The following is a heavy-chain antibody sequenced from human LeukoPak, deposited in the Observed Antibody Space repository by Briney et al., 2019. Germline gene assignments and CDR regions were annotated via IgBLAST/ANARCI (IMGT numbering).Heavy chain of an antibody. J-gene: IGHJ6*03. CDR3: ARGYSYGVDYYYYYMDV. Sequence: SEILSLTCTVSGGSISSYYWSWIRQPPGKGLEWIGYIYYSGSTNYNPSLKSRVTISVDTSKNQFSLKLSSVTAADTAVYYCARGYSYGVDYYYYYMDVWGKGTTVTVSS. CDR1: GGSISSYY. D-gene: IGHD5-18*01. V-gene: IGHV4-59*01. CDR2: IYYSGST.